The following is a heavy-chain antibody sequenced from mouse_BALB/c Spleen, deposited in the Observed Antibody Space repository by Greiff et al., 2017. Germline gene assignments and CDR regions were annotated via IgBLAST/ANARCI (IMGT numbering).Heavy chain of an antibody. CDR2: ISSGGSYT. CDR3: TRDGSSYFDY. D-gene: IGHD1-1*01. CDR1: GFTFSSYT. Sequence: EVMLVESGGDLVKPGGSLKLSCAASGFTFSSYTMSWVRQTPEKRLEWVATISSGGSYTYYPDSVKGRFTISRDNAKNTLYLQMSSLKSEDTAMYYCTRDGSSYFDYWGQGTLVTVSA. J-gene: IGHJ3*01. V-gene: IGHV5-6-4*01.